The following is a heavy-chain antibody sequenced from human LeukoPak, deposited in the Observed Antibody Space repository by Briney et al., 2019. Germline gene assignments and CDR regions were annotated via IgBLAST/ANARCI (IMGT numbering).Heavy chain of an antibody. J-gene: IGHJ4*02. CDR1: GGSISSSNW. V-gene: IGHV4-4*02. Sequence: SETLSLTCAVSGGSISSSNWWSWVRQPPGKGLEWIGEIYHSGSTNYNPSLKSRVTISVDKSKNQFSLKLSSVTAADTAVYYCARLVMYSSGSRGGYFDYWGQGTLVTVSS. CDR3: ARLVMYSSGSRGGYFDY. CDR2: IYHSGST. D-gene: IGHD5-18*01.